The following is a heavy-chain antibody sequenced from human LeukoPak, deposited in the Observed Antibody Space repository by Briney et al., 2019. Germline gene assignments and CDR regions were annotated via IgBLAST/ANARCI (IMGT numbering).Heavy chain of an antibody. D-gene: IGHD6-19*01. CDR2: ISWNSGSI. Sequence: GGSLRLSCAAFGFTFDDYAMHWVRQAPGKGLEWVSGISWNSGSIGYADSVKGRFTISRDNAKNSLYLQMNSLRAEDTALYYCAKDHGSGGFGNYYYGMDVWGQGTTVTVAS. CDR3: AKDHGSGGFGNYYYGMDV. J-gene: IGHJ6*02. V-gene: IGHV3-9*01. CDR1: GFTFDDYA.